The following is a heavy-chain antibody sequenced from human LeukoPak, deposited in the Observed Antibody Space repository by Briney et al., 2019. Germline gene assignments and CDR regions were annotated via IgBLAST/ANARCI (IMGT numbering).Heavy chain of an antibody. CDR3: ARHTHDTRGYGMDV. CDR1: GGSISSSSYY. Sequence: SETLSLTCTVSGGSISSSSYYWGWIRQPPGKGLEWIGSIYYSGSTYYNPSLKSRVTISVDTSKNQFSLKLSSATAADTAVYYCARHTHDTRGYGMDVWGQGTTVTVSS. V-gene: IGHV4-39*01. J-gene: IGHJ6*02. CDR2: IYYSGST.